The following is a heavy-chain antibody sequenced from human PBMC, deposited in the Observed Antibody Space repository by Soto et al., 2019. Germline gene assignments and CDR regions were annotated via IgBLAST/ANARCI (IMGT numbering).Heavy chain of an antibody. V-gene: IGHV3-66*01. CDR2: IYADGTT. CDR1: GFTFSSYS. Sequence: PGGSLRLSCAASGFTFSSYSMNWVRQAPGKGLEWVSVIYADGTTEYAESVKGRFTISRDNANNTVYLQMNSLRAEDTAVYYCARDMGSTWARGWFDPWGQGALVTVSS. J-gene: IGHJ5*02. D-gene: IGHD6-13*01. CDR3: ARDMGSTWARGWFDP.